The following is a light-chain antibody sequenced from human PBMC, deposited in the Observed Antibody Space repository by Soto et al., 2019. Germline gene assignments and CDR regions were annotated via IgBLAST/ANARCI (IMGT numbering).Light chain of an antibody. J-gene: IGKJ4*01. V-gene: IGKV4-1*01. CDR2: WAS. Sequence: DIVLTQSPDSLAVSLGERATINCKSSQSLLHSSNNKNYLAWYQQKPGQPPKLLIFWASTRESGVPDRFSGSGSGTDFTLTINSLQPGDSATYYCQQTHSTPLTFGGGTKVEIK. CDR1: QSLLHSSNNKNY. CDR3: QQTHSTPLT.